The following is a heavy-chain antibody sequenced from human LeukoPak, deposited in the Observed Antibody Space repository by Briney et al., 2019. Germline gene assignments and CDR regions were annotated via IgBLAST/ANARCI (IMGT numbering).Heavy chain of an antibody. Sequence: GGSLRLSCAASGFTFSSYAMSWVRQAPGKGLEWVSAIGGSGAGTYYADSVKGRFTTSRDTSKNTLFLQMDSLRAEDTAVYYCARAREYIVLDFWGQGTLVTVSS. CDR1: GFTFSSYA. D-gene: IGHD5-12*01. CDR2: IGGSGAGT. J-gene: IGHJ4*02. V-gene: IGHV3-23*01. CDR3: ARAREYIVLDF.